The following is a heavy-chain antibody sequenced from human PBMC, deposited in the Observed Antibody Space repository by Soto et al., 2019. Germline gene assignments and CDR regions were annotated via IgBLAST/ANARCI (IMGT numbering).Heavy chain of an antibody. D-gene: IGHD1-26*01. J-gene: IGHJ6*04. Sequence: ASVKVPCTASGYTFTSYGISWVRQAPGQGLEWMGWISAYNGNTNYAQKLQGRVTMTTDTSTSTAYMELRSLRSDDTAVYYCARGAVSGRYYTGDYYSVMDFRGKGTTVPVSS. CDR3: ARGAVSGRYYTGDYYSVMDF. CDR1: GYTFTSYG. CDR2: ISAYNGNT. V-gene: IGHV1-18*01.